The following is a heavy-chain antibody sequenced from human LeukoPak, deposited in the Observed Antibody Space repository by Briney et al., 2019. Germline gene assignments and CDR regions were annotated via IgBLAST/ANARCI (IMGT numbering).Heavy chain of an antibody. J-gene: IGHJ4*02. D-gene: IGHD1-26*01. CDR2: IYSGGST. Sequence: GGSLRLSCAASGFTVSSNYMSWVRQAPGKGLEWVSVIYSGGSTYYADSVKGRFTISRDNSKNTLYLQMNSLRAEDTAVYYCARAGSYYPSDYWGQGTLVTVSS. V-gene: IGHV3-53*01. CDR1: GFTVSSNY. CDR3: ARAGSYYPSDY.